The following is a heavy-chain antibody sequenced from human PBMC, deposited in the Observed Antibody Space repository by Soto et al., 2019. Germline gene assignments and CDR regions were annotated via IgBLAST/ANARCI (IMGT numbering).Heavy chain of an antibody. V-gene: IGHV4-59*01. Sequence: SETLSLTCTVSGGPISSNYWSWIRQPPGKGLEWIGYIYYSGSTNYNPSLKSRVTISVDTSKNQFSLNLSSVTAADTAVYFCARDESYYYGSGSYYNKHYYYYGMDVWGQGTTVTVSS. CDR1: GGPISSNY. D-gene: IGHD3-10*01. CDR3: ARDESYYYGSGSYYNKHYYYYGMDV. CDR2: IYYSGST. J-gene: IGHJ6*02.